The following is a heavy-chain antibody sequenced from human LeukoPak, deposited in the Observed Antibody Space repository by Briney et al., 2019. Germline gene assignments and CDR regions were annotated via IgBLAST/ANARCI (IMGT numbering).Heavy chain of an antibody. V-gene: IGHV3-21*01. D-gene: IGHD3-22*01. CDR3: ASPSGQYYDSSGYLFDY. CDR2: ISSSSSYI. J-gene: IGHJ4*02. CDR1: GFTFSSYS. Sequence: GGSLRLSCAASGFTFSSYSMNWVRRAPGKGLEWVSSISSSSSYIYYADSVKGRFTISRDNAKNSLYLQMNSLRAEDTAVYYCASPSGQYYDSSGYLFDYWGQGTLVTVSS.